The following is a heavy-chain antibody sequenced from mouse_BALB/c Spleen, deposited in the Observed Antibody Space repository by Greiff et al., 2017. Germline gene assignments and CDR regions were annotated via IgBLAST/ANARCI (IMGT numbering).Heavy chain of an antibody. CDR2: ISSGGST. J-gene: IGHJ4*01. CDR1: GFTFSSYA. V-gene: IGHV5-6-5*01. Sequence: EVKLMESGGGLVKPGGSLKLSCAASGFTFSSYAMSWVRQTPEKRLEWVASISSGGSTYYPDSVKGRFTISRDNARNILYLQMSSLRSEDTAMYYCARQITTRDYYAMDYWGQGTSVTFSS. D-gene: IGHD2-4*01. CDR3: ARQITTRDYYAMDY.